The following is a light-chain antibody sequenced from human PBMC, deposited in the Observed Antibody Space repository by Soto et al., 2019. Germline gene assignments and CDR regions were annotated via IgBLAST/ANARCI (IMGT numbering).Light chain of an antibody. CDR3: VLYMGSGIWV. J-gene: IGLJ3*02. CDR1: SGSVSTNYY. V-gene: IGLV8-61*01. Sequence: QTVVTQEPSFSVSPGGTVTLTCGLSSGSVSTNYYPSWYQQTPGQAPRTLIYSTNTRSSGVPDRFSGSILGNKAALTITGAQAGDESDYYCVLYMGSGIWVFGGGTKLTVL. CDR2: STN.